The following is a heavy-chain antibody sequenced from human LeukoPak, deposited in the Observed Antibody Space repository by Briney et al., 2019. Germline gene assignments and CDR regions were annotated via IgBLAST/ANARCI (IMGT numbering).Heavy chain of an antibody. CDR2: INSDGSST. D-gene: IGHD1-26*01. CDR3: ARAQPEIRLVGDRDYFDY. V-gene: IGHV3-74*01. Sequence: GGSLRLSCAASGFTFSSYWMHWVRQAPGKGLVWVSRINSDGSSTSYADSVKGRFTISRDNAKNTLYLQMNSLRAEDTAVYYYARAQPEIRLVGDRDYFDYWGQGTLVTVSS. CDR1: GFTFSSYW. J-gene: IGHJ4*02.